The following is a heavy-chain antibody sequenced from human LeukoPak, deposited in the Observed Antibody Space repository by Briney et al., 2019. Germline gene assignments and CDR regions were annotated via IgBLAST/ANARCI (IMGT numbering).Heavy chain of an antibody. CDR2: INHSGST. Sequence: SETLSLTCAVYGGSFSGYYWSWIRQPPGKGLEWIGEINHSGSTNYNPSLKSRVTISVDTSKNQFSLKLSSVTAADTAVYYCARHSGYYYGSGSPKFDYWGQGTLVTVSS. V-gene: IGHV4-34*01. CDR1: GGSFSGYY. D-gene: IGHD3-10*01. CDR3: ARHSGYYYGSGSPKFDY. J-gene: IGHJ4*02.